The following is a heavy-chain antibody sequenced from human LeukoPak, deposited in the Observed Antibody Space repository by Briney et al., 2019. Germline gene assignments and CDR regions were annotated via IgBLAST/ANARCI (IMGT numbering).Heavy chain of an antibody. Sequence: KPSEILSLTCTVSGGSISSSTYYWGWIRQPPGKGLEWIGSINYSGNTYYNPSLKSRVTISVDTSKNQFSLRLSSVTAADTAVYYCASPSISSSTYDYWGQGTLVTVSS. V-gene: IGHV4-39*01. CDR3: ASPSISSSTYDY. J-gene: IGHJ4*02. CDR2: INYSGNT. D-gene: IGHD6-6*01. CDR1: GGSISSSTYY.